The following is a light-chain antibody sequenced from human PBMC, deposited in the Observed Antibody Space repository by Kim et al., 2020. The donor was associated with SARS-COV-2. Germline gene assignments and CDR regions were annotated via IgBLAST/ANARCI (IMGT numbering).Light chain of an antibody. CDR2: DVS. Sequence: ITISCTGTSSDVGGYNYVSWYQQHPGKAPKLMIYDVSNRPSGVSNRFSGSKSGNTASLTISGLQAEDEADYYCSSYTSSSTLAWVFGGGTQLT. J-gene: IGLJ3*02. CDR1: SSDVGGYNY. V-gene: IGLV2-14*03. CDR3: SSYTSSSTLAWV.